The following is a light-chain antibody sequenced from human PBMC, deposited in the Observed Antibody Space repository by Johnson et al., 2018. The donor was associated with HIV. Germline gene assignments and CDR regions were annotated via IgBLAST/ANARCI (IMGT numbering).Light chain of an antibody. CDR3: GTWDNSLSTGV. J-gene: IGLJ1*01. V-gene: IGLV1-51*01. Sequence: QSVLTQPPSVSAAPGQKVTISCSGSGSNIGNNYVSWYQQLPGTAPKLLIYDNNKRPSGIPDRFSGSKSGTSATLGITGLQTGDEADYYCGTWDNSLSTGVCGTGTQVTVL. CDR2: DNN. CDR1: GSNIGNNY.